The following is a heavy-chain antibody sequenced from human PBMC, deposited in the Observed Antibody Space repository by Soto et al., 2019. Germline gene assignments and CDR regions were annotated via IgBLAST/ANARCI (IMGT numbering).Heavy chain of an antibody. J-gene: IGHJ5*02. CDR3: ARAAHRSIFGVLPS. V-gene: IGHV3-30*01. CDR1: GFTFSRYA. CDR2: ISYDGSNG. Sequence: QVQLVESGGGVVQPGRSLRLSCEVFGFTFSRYAMHWVRQAPGRGLEWMAVISYDGSNGDYADSVKGRFTISRDNSKNTLFLQMNSLRVEDTALYFCARAAHRSIFGVLPSWGQGTLVTVSS. D-gene: IGHD3-3*01.